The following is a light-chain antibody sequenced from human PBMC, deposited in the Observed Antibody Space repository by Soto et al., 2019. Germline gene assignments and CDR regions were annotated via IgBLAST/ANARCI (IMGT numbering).Light chain of an antibody. J-gene: IGKJ3*01. Sequence: DIQMSQSPSSLSASVGDRVSITCRASQSISSYLNWYQQKPGKAPKLLIYTASSLQSGVPSRFSGGGSGTDFTLTISNLQPEDFATYYCQQSYSTPFTFGPGTKVDL. V-gene: IGKV1-39*01. CDR3: QQSYSTPFT. CDR1: QSISSY. CDR2: TAS.